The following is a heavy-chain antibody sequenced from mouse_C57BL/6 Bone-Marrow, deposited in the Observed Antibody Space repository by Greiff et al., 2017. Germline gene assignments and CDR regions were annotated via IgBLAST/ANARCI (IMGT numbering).Heavy chain of an antibody. CDR3: SRSGRDYAMDY. J-gene: IGHJ4*01. CDR1: GYTFTSYW. CDR2: IYPGSGST. D-gene: IGHD1-1*01. V-gene: IGHV1-55*01. Sequence: QVQLQQPGAELVKPGASVKMSCKASGYTFTSYWITWVKQRPGQGLEWIGDIYPGSGSTNYNEKFKGKGTLTVDTSSSTAYMQLSSLTSEDSAVYYCSRSGRDYAMDYWGQGTSVTVSS.